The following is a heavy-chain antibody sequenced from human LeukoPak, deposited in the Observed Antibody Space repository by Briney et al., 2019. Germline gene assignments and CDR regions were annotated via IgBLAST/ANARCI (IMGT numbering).Heavy chain of an antibody. CDR3: ARHPDERDGDYSYFDP. CDR1: GYSFTTYW. CDR2: MYPGDSDT. J-gene: IGHJ5*02. D-gene: IGHD4-17*01. Sequence: GESLKISCKGSGYSFTTYWIGWVRQMPGKGLEWMGIMYPGDSDTRYSPSFQGQVTISADKSISTAYLQWSSLKASDTAMYYCARHPDERDGDYSYFDPWGQGTLVTVSS. V-gene: IGHV5-51*01.